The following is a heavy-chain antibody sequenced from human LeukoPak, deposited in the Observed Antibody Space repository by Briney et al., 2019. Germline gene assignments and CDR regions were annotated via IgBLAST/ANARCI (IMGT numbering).Heavy chain of an antibody. V-gene: IGHV4-61*02. J-gene: IGHJ4*02. CDR3: ARDGDGYNGFFDY. CDR2: ISTSGST. CDR1: GGSISSGSYY. D-gene: IGHD5-24*01. Sequence: SETLSLTCTVSGGSISSGSYYWSWIRQPAGQGLEWIGRISTSGSTNYNPSLKSRVTTSVDTSKNQFSLKMSSVTAADTAVYYCARDGDGYNGFFDYWGQGTLVTVSS.